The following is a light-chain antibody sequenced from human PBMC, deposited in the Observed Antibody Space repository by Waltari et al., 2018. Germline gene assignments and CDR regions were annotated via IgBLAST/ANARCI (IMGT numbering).Light chain of an antibody. J-gene: IGKJ1*01. V-gene: IGKV1-5*01. CDR1: ESLGSE. CDR3: QQYSYYPWT. Sequence: DIQMTQSPSTLSASIGDRVTITWRASESLGSELAWYQQRPGKAPNMLIYDASNLQTGVPSRFSGSGSGTEFTLTINNLQPDDFVTYFCQQYSYYPWTFGQETKVEIK. CDR2: DAS.